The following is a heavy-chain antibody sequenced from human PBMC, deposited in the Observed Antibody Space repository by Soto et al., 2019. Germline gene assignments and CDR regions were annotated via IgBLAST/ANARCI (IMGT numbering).Heavy chain of an antibody. CDR1: GFTFSSNS. V-gene: IGHV3-21*01. Sequence: DVQLVESGGGLVKPGGSLRLSCAASGFTFSSNSMTWVRQAPGKGLEWVSSISSRSQSIYYADSVKGRFTISRDNAKNSLYLQMNSLRAEDTAVYYCAREGPACTSCYSHNWGQGTLVTVSS. CDR3: AREGPACTSCYSHN. CDR2: ISSRSQSI. D-gene: IGHD2-2*01. J-gene: IGHJ4*02.